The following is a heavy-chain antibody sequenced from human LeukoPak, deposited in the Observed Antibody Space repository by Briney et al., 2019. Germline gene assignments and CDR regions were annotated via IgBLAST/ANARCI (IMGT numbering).Heavy chain of an antibody. V-gene: IGHV3-9*01. CDR2: ISWNSDSI. D-gene: IGHD6-19*01. CDR1: GFTFDDYA. CDR3: ARGTPSSSGWLYYGMDV. J-gene: IGHJ6*02. Sequence: GRSLRLSCAASGFTFDDYAMHWVRQAPGKGLEWVSGISWNSDSIGYADSVKGRFTISRDNAKNSLYLQMNSLRAEDTAVYYCARGTPSSSGWLYYGMDVWGQGTTVTVSS.